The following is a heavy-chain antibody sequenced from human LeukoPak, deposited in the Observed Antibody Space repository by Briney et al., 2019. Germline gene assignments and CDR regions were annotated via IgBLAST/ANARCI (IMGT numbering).Heavy chain of an antibody. D-gene: IGHD3-9*01. J-gene: IGHJ5*02. Sequence: GGSLRLSCAASGFTFSSYSMNWVRQAQGKGLEWVSSISSSSSYIYYADSVKGRFTISRDNAKNSLYLQMNSLRAEDTAVYYFQREGSIRYFDWLSPDNWFDPWGQGTLVTVSS. CDR1: GFTFSSYS. V-gene: IGHV3-21*01. CDR3: QREGSIRYFDWLSPDNWFDP. CDR2: ISSSSSYI.